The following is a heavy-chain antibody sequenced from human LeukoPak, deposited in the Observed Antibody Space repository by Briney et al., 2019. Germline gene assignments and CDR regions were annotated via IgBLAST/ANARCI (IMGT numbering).Heavy chain of an antibody. D-gene: IGHD2-2*02. CDR3: ARECSSTSCYTGRGAGNWFDP. Sequence: SETLSLTCTVSGGSISSYYWSWIRQPPGKGLEWIGYIYYSGSTNYNPSLKSRVTISVDTSKNQFSLKPSSVTAADTAVYYCARECSSTSCYTGRGAGNWFDPWGQGTLVTVSP. CDR2: IYYSGST. V-gene: IGHV4-59*01. J-gene: IGHJ5*02. CDR1: GGSISSYY.